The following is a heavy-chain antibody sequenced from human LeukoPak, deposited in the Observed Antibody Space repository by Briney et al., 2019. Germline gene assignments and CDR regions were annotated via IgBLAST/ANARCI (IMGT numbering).Heavy chain of an antibody. V-gene: IGHV3-21*01. J-gene: IGHJ6*02. CDR1: GFTFSSYS. D-gene: IGHD5-12*01. Sequence: GGSLRLSCAASGFTFSSYSINWVRQAPGKGLEWVSSISSSSSNIYYADSVKGRFTISRDNAKNSLYLQMNSLRAEDTAVYYCALSRYSGYDYDYYYYYYGMDVWGQGTTVTVSS. CDR3: ALSRYSGYDYDYYYYYYGMDV. CDR2: ISSSSSNI.